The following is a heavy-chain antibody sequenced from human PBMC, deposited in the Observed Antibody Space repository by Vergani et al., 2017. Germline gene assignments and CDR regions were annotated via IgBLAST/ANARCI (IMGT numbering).Heavy chain of an antibody. Sequence: EVELVESGGGLVQPGGSLRLSCAASGFTFNEYWMHWARQVPGKGLVWVSGMKGDGDTISYADSVKGRFTISRDNAKNTLFLQMNSLRAEATAVYYCARARKFRFGVVWENWFDPWRQGTLVTVSS. CDR3: ARARKFRFGVVWENWFDP. J-gene: IGHJ5*02. D-gene: IGHD3-3*01. CDR1: GFTFNEYW. V-gene: IGHV3-74*01. CDR2: MKGDGDTI.